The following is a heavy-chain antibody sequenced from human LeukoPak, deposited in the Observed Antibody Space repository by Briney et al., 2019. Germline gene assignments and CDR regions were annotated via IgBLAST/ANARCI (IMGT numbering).Heavy chain of an antibody. D-gene: IGHD1-26*01. Sequence: GGSLRLSCVASRFAFSQAWMSWVRQAPGKGLEWVGRIKSESDGGTTDYAAPVKGRFTISRDDSKNTLFLQMNSLQTEDAAVYYCTTSGWFDHWGQGTLVTVSS. CDR2: IKSESDGGTT. V-gene: IGHV3-15*01. CDR1: RFAFSQAW. CDR3: TTSGWFDH. J-gene: IGHJ5*02.